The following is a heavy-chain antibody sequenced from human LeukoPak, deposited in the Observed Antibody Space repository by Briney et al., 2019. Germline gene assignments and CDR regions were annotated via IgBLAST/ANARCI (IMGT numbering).Heavy chain of an antibody. CDR3: ARARYSSSFARRGRCWFDP. V-gene: IGHV4-59*01. CDR1: GGSISSYY. D-gene: IGHD6-13*01. J-gene: IGHJ5*02. CDR2: IYYSGST. Sequence: SETLSLTCTVTGGSISSYYWSWIRQPPGKGLEWIGYIYYSGSTNYNPSLKSRVTISVDTSKNQFSLKLSSVTAADTAVYYCARARYSSSFARRGRCWFDPWGQGTLVTVSS.